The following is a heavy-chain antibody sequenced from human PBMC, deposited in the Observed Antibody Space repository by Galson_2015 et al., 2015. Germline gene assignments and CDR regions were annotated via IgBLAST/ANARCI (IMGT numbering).Heavy chain of an antibody. Sequence: QSGAEVKKPGESLKISCKGSGYSFTSYWIGWVRQMPGKGLEWMGVIYPGDSDTRYSPSFQGQVTISADKSISTAYLQWSSLKASDTAMYYCARSQNYYDSSGYWVLRYWGQGTLVTVSS. V-gene: IGHV5-51*03. CDR2: IYPGDSDT. J-gene: IGHJ4*02. D-gene: IGHD3-22*01. CDR1: GYSFTSYW. CDR3: ARSQNYYDSSGYWVLRY.